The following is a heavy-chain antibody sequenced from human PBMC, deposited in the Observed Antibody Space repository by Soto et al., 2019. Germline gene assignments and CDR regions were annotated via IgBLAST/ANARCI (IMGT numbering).Heavy chain of an antibody. CDR2: ISSSSSYI. Sequence: EVQLVESGGGLVEPGGSLRLSCAASGFTFSSYSMNWVRQAPGKGLEWVSSISSSSSYIYYADSVKGRFTISRDNAKNSLYLQMNSLRAEDRAVYYCARDTSGYFDYWGQGTLVTVSS. J-gene: IGHJ4*02. V-gene: IGHV3-21*01. CDR3: ARDTSGYFDY. CDR1: GFTFSSYS.